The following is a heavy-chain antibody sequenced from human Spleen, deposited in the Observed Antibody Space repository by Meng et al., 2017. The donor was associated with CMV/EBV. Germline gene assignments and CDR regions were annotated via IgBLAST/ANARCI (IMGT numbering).Heavy chain of an antibody. CDR1: GFTFSYYY. J-gene: IGHJ4*02. Sequence: GESLKISCAASGFTFSYYYMSGVRQAPGKGLEWVAVISYDGSNKYYADSVKGRFTISRDNSKNTLYLQMNSLRAEDTAVYYCARDDYSNYGDLTGYWGQGTLVTVSS. CDR2: ISYDGSNK. D-gene: IGHD4-11*01. V-gene: IGHV3-30-3*01. CDR3: ARDDYSNYGDLTGY.